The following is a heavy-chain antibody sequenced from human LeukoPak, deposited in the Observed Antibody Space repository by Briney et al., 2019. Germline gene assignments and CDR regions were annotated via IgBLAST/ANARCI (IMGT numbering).Heavy chain of an antibody. CDR1: GFTFSSYA. D-gene: IGHD6-13*01. V-gene: IGHV3-30*04. CDR3: ASSSRRSAKKVYNWFDP. J-gene: IGHJ5*02. Sequence: GGSLRLSCAASGFTFSSYAMHWVRQAPGKGLEWVAVISYDGSNKYYADSVKGRFTISRDNSKNTLYLQMNNLRAEDTAVYYCASSSRRSAKKVYNWFDPWGQGTLVTVSS. CDR2: ISYDGSNK.